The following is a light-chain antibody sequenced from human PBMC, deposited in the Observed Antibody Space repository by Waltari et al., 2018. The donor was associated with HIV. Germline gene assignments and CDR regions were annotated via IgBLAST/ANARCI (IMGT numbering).Light chain of an antibody. CDR1: ISNIGKNI. J-gene: IGLJ3*02. Sequence: QPMLTQPPSATGIPGHRGTITGSGTISNIGKNIVNCYPQFPGTAPNLLIYNNNQRPSGFPDRFSGSKSGSSASLAIRGLQSEDEADYYCASWDDRLGGQGVFGGGPRLTVL. CDR2: NNN. CDR3: ASWDDRLGGQGV. V-gene: IGLV1-44*01.